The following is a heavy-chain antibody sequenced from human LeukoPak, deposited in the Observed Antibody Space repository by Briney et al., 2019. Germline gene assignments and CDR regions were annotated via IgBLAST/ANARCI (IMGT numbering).Heavy chain of an antibody. J-gene: IGHJ3*02. CDR1: GFTLSSYE. D-gene: IGHD6-13*01. Sequence: GGSLRLSCAASGFTLSSYEMNWVRQAPGRGLEWLSYISNSGNSRYYADSVKGRFTISRDNSKNSLYLQMNSLRAEDTALYYCALIAAAGDHNFDAFDIWGQGTMVTVSS. V-gene: IGHV3-48*03. CDR3: ALIAAAGDHNFDAFDI. CDR2: ISNSGNSR.